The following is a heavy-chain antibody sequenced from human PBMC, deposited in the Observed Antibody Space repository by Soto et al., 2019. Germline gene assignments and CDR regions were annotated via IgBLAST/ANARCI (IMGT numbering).Heavy chain of an antibody. V-gene: IGHV1-69*02. D-gene: IGHD2-15*01. J-gene: IGHJ6*03. CDR1: GGTFSSYT. Sequence: QVQLVQSGAEVKKPGSSVKVSCKASGGTFSSYTISWVRQAPGQGLEWMGRIIPILGIANYAQKFQGRVTITADKSTSTAYMELSSLSSEDTAVYYCASGRYCSGGSCRRYYYYMDVWGKGTTVTVSS. CDR2: IIPILGIA. CDR3: ASGRYCSGGSCRRYYYYMDV.